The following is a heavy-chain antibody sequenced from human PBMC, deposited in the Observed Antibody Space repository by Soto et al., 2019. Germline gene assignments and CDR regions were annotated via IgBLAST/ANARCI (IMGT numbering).Heavy chain of an antibody. CDR2: IGSSSTTI. CDR3: AREAHYGDYGRAFDI. D-gene: IGHD4-17*01. J-gene: IGHJ3*02. V-gene: IGHV3-48*01. CDR1: GFTFSSYS. Sequence: GGSLRLSCAASGFTFSSYSMKWVRQAPGKGLEWVSYIGSSSTTIYYADSVKGRFTISRDNAKNSLYLQMNSLRAEDTAVYYCAREAHYGDYGRAFDIWGQGTMVTVS.